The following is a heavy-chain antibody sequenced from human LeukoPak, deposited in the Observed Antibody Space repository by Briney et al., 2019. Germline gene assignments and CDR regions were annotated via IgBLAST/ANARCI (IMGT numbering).Heavy chain of an antibody. CDR2: IWYDGSNK. CDR1: GFTFSSYG. Sequence: GGSLRLSCAASGFTFSSYGMHWVRQAPGKGLEWVAVIWYDGSNKYYADSVKGRFTISRDNSKNTLYLQMNSQRAEDTAVYYCARENYGSGSYYRVSHYYYYGMDVWGKGTTVTVSS. V-gene: IGHV3-33*01. D-gene: IGHD3-10*01. J-gene: IGHJ6*04. CDR3: ARENYGSGSYYRVSHYYYYGMDV.